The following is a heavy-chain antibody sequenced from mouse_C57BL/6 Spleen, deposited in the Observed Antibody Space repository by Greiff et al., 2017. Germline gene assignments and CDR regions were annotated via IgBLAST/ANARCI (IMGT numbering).Heavy chain of an antibody. V-gene: IGHV1-82*01. CDR1: GYAFSSSW. Sequence: QVQLQQSGPELVKPGASVKISCKASGYAFSSSWMNWVKQRPGKGLEWIGRIYPGDGDTNYNGKFKGKATLTADKSSSTAYMPLSSLTSEDSAVYFCARGRQLRLQGAMDYWGQGTSVTVSS. CDR2: IYPGDGDT. J-gene: IGHJ4*01. D-gene: IGHD3-2*02. CDR3: ARGRQLRLQGAMDY.